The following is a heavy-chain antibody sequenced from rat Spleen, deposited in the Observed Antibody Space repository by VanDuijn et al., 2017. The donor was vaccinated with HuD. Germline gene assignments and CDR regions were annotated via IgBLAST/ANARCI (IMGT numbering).Heavy chain of an antibody. CDR3: AKENYYSGYVMDA. CDR1: GFTFSNYV. Sequence: EVQLVESGGGLVQPGRSMKLSCAVSGFTFSNYVMAWVRQAPTKGLEWVASISTGGGNTYYRDSVKGRFTISRDNAKNTLYLQMDSLRSEDTATYYCAKENYYSGYVMDAWGQGASVTVSS. CDR2: ISTGGGNT. J-gene: IGHJ4*01. D-gene: IGHD1-1*01. V-gene: IGHV5-25*01.